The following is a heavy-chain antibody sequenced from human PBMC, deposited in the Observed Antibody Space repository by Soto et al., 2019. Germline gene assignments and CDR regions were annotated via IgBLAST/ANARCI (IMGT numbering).Heavy chain of an antibody. CDR1: GFSLSTSGVG. D-gene: IGHD6-13*01. V-gene: IGHV2-5*02. CDR3: AHRLGIAAAGDRISYMDV. J-gene: IGHJ6*03. CDR2: IYWDDDK. Sequence: SGPTLVNPTQTLTLTCTFSGFSLSTSGVGVGWIRQPPGKALEWLALIYWDDDKRYSPSLKSRLTITKDTSKNQVVLTMTNMDPVDTATYYCAHRLGIAAAGDRISYMDVWGKGTTVTVSS.